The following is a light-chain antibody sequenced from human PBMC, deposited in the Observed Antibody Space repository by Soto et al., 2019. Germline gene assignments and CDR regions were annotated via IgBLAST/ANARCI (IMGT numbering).Light chain of an antibody. Sequence: EILMTQSPCIVSLSPGDRATIACRASESIITNYLAWYQQKPGQAPRLLIFGASTRDTGIPARFRGSGSGTDFTLTISRLEPEDFAVYHCQQSCYSPYSFGHGTKLQI. CDR2: GAS. CDR1: ESIITNY. CDR3: QQSCYSPYS. J-gene: IGKJ2*03. V-gene: IGKV3-20*01.